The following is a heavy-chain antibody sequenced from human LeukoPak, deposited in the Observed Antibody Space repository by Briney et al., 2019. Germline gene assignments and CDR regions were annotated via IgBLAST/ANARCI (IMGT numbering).Heavy chain of an antibody. D-gene: IGHD3-10*01. CDR3: ARDPPGGAFDI. J-gene: IGHJ3*02. Sequence: PGGSLRLSCAASGFTFSSYGMHWVRQAPGKGLEWVAVIWYDGSNKYYADSVKGRFTISRDNSKNTLYLQMNSLRAEDTAVYYCARDPPGGAFDIWGQGTMVTVSS. CDR2: IWYDGSNK. CDR1: GFTFSSYG. V-gene: IGHV3-33*01.